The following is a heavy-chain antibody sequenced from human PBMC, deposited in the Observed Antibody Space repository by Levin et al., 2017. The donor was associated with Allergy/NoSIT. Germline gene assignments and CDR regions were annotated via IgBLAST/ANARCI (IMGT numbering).Heavy chain of an antibody. Sequence: GESLKISCAASGFTFSTYSMNWVRQAPGKGLEWVSSISDSSTYIYYADSVKGRFTISRDNAKTSLYLQMDSLRAEDTAVYYCARDSEPASSYGSGTYAFSDYWGQGILVTVSS. V-gene: IGHV3-21*01. CDR2: ISDSSTYI. CDR1: GFTFSTYS. CDR3: ARDSEPASSYGSGTYAFSDY. D-gene: IGHD3-10*01. J-gene: IGHJ4*02.